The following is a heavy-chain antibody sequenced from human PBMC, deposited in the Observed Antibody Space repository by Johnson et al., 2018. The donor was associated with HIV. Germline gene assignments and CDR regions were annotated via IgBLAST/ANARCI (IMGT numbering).Heavy chain of an antibody. CDR3: AKDASYSSGWYYAFDI. CDR1: GFAVSSNY. V-gene: IGHV3-30*02. D-gene: IGHD6-19*01. Sequence: QVQLVESGGTLVKPGGSLRLSCAAFGFAVSSNYMSWVRQAPGKGLEWVAFIRYDGSNKYYADSVKGRFTISRDNSKNTLYLQMNSLRAEDTAVYYCAKDASYSSGWYYAFDIWGQGTMVTVSS. CDR2: IRYDGSNK. J-gene: IGHJ3*02.